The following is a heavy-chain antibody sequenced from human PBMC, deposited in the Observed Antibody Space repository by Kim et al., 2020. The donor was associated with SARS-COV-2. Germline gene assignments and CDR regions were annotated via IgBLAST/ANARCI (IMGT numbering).Heavy chain of an antibody. J-gene: IGHJ4*02. D-gene: IGHD2-2*01. CDR3: AGDARISRVNSLNFDY. Sequence: GGSLRLSCAASGFTFSDHFMSWIRRAPGKGLEWISYITNTGGSTNYADSVKGRFTISRDNAKNSLYLQMDSLRAEDTAVYYCAGDARISRVNSLNFDYWGQGTLVTVSS. V-gene: IGHV3-11*05. CDR1: GFTFSDHF. CDR2: ITNTGGST.